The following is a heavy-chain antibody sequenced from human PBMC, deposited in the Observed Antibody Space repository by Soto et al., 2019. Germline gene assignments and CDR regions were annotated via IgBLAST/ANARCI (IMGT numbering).Heavy chain of an antibody. CDR3: ARGMTTVTTLDY. J-gene: IGHJ4*02. CDR1: GGSFSGYY. CDR2: INHSGST. Sequence: SETLSLTCAVYGGSFSGYYWTWIRQPPGTGLEWIGDINHSGSTNYNPSLKSRVTISVDRSKNQFSLKLSSVTAADTAVYYCARGMTTVTTLDYWGRGTLVTVSS. V-gene: IGHV4-34*01. D-gene: IGHD4-17*01.